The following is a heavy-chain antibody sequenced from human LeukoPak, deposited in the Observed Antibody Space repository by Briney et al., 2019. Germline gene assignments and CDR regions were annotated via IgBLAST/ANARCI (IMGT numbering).Heavy chain of an antibody. CDR2: LHPSGAT. D-gene: IGHD3-22*01. V-gene: IGHV4-4*07. J-gene: IGHJ2*01. CDR1: GSSISGYY. CDR3: ARVGYYDTSSYPPDWYFDL. Sequence: PSETLSLTCTVSGSSISGYYWNWIRQPAGKGLEWIGRLHPSGATNYNPSLKSRITMSLDTSKNQFSLKLSSVTAADTAVYYCARVGYYDTSSYPPDWYFDLWGRGTLVTVSS.